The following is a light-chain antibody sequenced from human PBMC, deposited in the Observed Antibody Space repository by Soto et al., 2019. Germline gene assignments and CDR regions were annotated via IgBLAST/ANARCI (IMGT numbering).Light chain of an antibody. J-gene: IGKJ1*01. Sequence: DIQMTQSPSTLSASVGDRVIIACRASQSISNWVAWYQQKPGKVPNLLIYGASNLESGVPSRFSGSGSGTESTLAIRSMQPDDFATYYCQQYQSYWTFGQGTKV. CDR3: QQYQSYWT. CDR1: QSISNW. V-gene: IGKV1-5*01. CDR2: GAS.